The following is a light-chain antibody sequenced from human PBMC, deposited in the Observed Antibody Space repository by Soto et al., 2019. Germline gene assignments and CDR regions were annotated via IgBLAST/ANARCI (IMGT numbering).Light chain of an antibody. Sequence: EIVLTQSPGTLSLSPGQRATLSCRASQSVTSSDLAWFQQKPGQAPRVLIYGASSRATGIPDRFSGSGSGTDFTLTISRLEPEDFAVYYCHLYGSSPYTFGQGTNLEI. J-gene: IGKJ2*01. V-gene: IGKV3-20*01. CDR1: QSVTSSD. CDR3: HLYGSSPYT. CDR2: GAS.